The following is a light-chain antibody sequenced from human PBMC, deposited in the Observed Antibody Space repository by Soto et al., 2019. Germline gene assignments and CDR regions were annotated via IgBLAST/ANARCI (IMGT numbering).Light chain of an antibody. J-gene: IGLJ2*01. V-gene: IGLV2-14*03. CDR3: CSYTNSDALV. Sequence: QSALTQPASVSGSPGQSITISCTGTSSDVGGYNYVSWYQQHPGKAPRLMIYDVRYRPAGVSTRFSGSKSDNTASLTIAGLQAEDEADYYCCSYTNSDALVFGGGTKLTVL. CDR1: SSDVGGYNY. CDR2: DVR.